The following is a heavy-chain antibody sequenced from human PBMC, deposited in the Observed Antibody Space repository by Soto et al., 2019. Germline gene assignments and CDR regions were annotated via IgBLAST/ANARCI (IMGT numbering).Heavy chain of an antibody. J-gene: IGHJ4*02. CDR1: GFTFSSYY. V-gene: IGHV3-7*03. Sequence: GGSLRLSCAASGFTFSSYYMTWVRQAPGKGLEWVANIKQDGSEKFYVDSVKGRFSISRDNAKNSLYLQMNSLRAEGTAVYYCAGGSGWLFDSWGQGTLVTVSS. CDR2: IKQDGSEK. D-gene: IGHD6-19*01. CDR3: AGGSGWLFDS.